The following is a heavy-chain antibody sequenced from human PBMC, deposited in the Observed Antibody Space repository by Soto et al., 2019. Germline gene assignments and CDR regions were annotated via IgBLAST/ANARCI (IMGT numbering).Heavy chain of an antibody. V-gene: IGHV1-2*04. CDR3: ARAHSTACSNGVCSFFYNHEMDV. CDR1: GYSFTDYH. J-gene: IGHJ6*02. CDR2: INPKSGGT. D-gene: IGHD2-8*01. Sequence: SVKVSCKASGYSFTDYHIHWVRQAPGQGLEWLGRINPKSGGTSTAQKFQGWVTMTRDRSISTVYMELTRLRSDDTAVYFCARAHSTACSNGVCSFFYNHEMDVWG.